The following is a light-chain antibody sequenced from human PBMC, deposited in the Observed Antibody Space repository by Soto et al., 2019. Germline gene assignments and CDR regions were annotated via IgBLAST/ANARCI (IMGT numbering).Light chain of an antibody. J-gene: IGKJ4*01. Sequence: EIVLTQSPGTLSLSPGARTTLSCRASQTVRNNYLAWYQQKPGQAPTLLIYDASNRATGIPDRFSGGGSGTDFTLTISRLEPEDFAVYYCQQFASYPLTFGGGTKVDIK. CDR2: DAS. V-gene: IGKV3-20*01. CDR1: QTVRNNY. CDR3: QQFASYPLT.